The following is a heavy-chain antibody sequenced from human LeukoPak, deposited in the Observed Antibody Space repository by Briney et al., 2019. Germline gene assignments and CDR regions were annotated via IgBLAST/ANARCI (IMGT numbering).Heavy chain of an antibody. CDR3: ARRSYYYDSSGYRS. CDR2: IYYGENT. Sequence: SETLSLTCTVSGGSISSGPYYWGWIRQPPGKGLEWIGNIYYGENTYYNPSLKSRVTISVDTSKNQFSLKLSSVTAADTAVYYCARRSYYYDSSGYRSWGQGTLVTVSS. V-gene: IGHV4-39*07. CDR1: GGSISSGPYY. D-gene: IGHD3-22*01. J-gene: IGHJ5*02.